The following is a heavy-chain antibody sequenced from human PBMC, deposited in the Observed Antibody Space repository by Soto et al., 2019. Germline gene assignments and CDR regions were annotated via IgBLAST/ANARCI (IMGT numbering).Heavy chain of an antibody. J-gene: IGHJ3*02. CDR2: IIPIFGTA. CDR1: GGTFSSYA. Sequence: SVKVSCKASGGTFSSYAISWVRQAPGQGLEWMGGIIPIFGTANYAQKFQGRVTITADESTSTAYMELSSLRSEDTAVYYCARLESPGDAFDIWGQGTMVTVSS. V-gene: IGHV1-69*13. D-gene: IGHD3-3*01. CDR3: ARLESPGDAFDI.